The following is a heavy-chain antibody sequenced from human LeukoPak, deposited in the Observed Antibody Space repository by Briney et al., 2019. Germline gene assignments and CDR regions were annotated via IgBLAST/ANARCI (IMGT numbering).Heavy chain of an antibody. J-gene: IGHJ3*02. CDR1: GFTFSNYA. CDR2: ISSDGSDK. Sequence: PGGSLRLSCAASGFTFSNYAMHWVRQAPGKGLEWVAIISSDGSDKYYADSVKGRFTISRDNSKNTLYLQMNSLRAEDTAVYYCAKDGSWEPSIGAFDIWGQGTMVTVSS. V-gene: IGHV3-30-3*01. D-gene: IGHD1-26*01. CDR3: AKDGSWEPSIGAFDI.